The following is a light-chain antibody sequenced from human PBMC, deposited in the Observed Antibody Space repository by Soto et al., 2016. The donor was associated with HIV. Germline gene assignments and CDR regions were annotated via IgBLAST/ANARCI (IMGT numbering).Light chain of an antibody. V-gene: IGKV1-9*01. J-gene: IGKJ2*01. CDR2: AAS. CDR3: LQYTSYPRT. CDR1: QGISSY. Sequence: DIQMTQSPSSLSASVGDRVTITCRASQGISSYLAWYQQKPGKAPKLLIYAASSLQSGVPSRFSGSGSGTEFTLTITSLQPEDFATYYCLQYTSYPRTFGQGTKLDIK.